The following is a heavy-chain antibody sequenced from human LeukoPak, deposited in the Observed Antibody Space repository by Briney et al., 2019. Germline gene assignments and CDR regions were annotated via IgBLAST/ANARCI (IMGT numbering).Heavy chain of an antibody. D-gene: IGHD2-2*02. Sequence: PGGSLRLSCAASGFTFSNAWMSWVRQAPGKGLEWVGRIKSKTDGGTTDYAAPVKGRFTISRDDSKNTLYLQMNSLKTEDTAVYYCTTDLVHCSSTSCYTVDYWGQGTLVTVSS. CDR3: TTDLVHCSSTSCYTVDY. CDR1: GFTFSNAW. J-gene: IGHJ4*02. CDR2: IKSKTDGGTT. V-gene: IGHV3-15*01.